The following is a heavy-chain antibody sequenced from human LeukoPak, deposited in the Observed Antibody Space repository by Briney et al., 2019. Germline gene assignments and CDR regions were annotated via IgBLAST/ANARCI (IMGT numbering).Heavy chain of an antibody. Sequence: GGSLRLSCATSGFSFSSYAMSWVRQAPGKGLEWVSAMSSSDDGRYYAASVRGRFTISRDTSRSTLYLQMNSLRAEDTAVYYCARVSTPPWNYYYYYYMDVWGKGTTVTVSS. J-gene: IGHJ6*03. CDR2: MSSSDDGR. CDR3: ARVSTPPWNYYYYYYMDV. CDR1: GFSFSSYA. V-gene: IGHV3-23*01. D-gene: IGHD2/OR15-2a*01.